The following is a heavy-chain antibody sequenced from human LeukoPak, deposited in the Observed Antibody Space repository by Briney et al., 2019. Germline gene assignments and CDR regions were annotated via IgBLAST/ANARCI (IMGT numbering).Heavy chain of an antibody. D-gene: IGHD1-26*01. Sequence: ASVKVSCKASGYTFTGYYMHWVRQAPGQGLEWMGWINPNSGGTNYAQKFQGRVTMTRDTSISTAYIELSRLRSGDTAVYYCARVISGSYSIDYWGQGTLVTVSS. CDR2: INPNSGGT. V-gene: IGHV1-2*02. J-gene: IGHJ4*02. CDR3: ARVISGSYSIDY. CDR1: GYTFTGYY.